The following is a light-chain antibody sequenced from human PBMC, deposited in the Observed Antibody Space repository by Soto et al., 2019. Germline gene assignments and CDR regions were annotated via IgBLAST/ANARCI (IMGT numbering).Light chain of an antibody. CDR2: DAS. J-gene: IGKJ5*01. CDR1: QSIRSY. Sequence: EIVLTQSPATLSLSPGDSATLSCRASQSIRSYLAWYQQKRGQAPRLLIYDASNRATGIPDRFSGSGSGTDFTLTISSLEPEDFAVYYCQQRSNWPITFGQGTRLEIK. CDR3: QQRSNWPIT. V-gene: IGKV3-11*01.